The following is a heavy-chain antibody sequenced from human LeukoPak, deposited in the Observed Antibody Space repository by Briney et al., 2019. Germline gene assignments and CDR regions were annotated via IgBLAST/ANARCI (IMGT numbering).Heavy chain of an antibody. CDR3: ARDQTSVTKGFDI. J-gene: IGHJ3*02. V-gene: IGHV4-59*11. CDR1: GDSISTHY. CDR2: ISYIGIT. D-gene: IGHD2-8*01. Sequence: SETLSLTCTISGDSISTHYWTWIRQPPGKGLEWIGYISYIGITNYNPSLKSRVTISIDTSKNQFSLRLTSVTAADTALYYCARDQTSVTKGFDIWGQGTVVTVSS.